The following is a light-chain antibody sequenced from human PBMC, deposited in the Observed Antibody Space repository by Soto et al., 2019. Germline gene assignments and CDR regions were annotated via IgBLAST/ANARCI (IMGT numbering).Light chain of an antibody. J-gene: IGLJ3*02. Sequence: QSALTQPRSVSGSPGQSVSISCTGTNSDVGGYNLVSWYQQLPGKAPKLIISAVSYRTSGVSDRFSGSKSGNTASLTISGLQAEDEADYYCCSYTATDAGVFGGGTKVTVL. CDR2: AVS. V-gene: IGLV2-11*01. CDR1: NSDVGGYNL. CDR3: CSYTATDAGV.